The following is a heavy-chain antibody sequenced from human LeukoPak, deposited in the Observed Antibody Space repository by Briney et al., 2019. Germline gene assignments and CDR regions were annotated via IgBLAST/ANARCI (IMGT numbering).Heavy chain of an antibody. CDR3: ARELTTVDPFDY. Sequence: GASVKVSCKASGYTFISYYMHWVRQAPGQGLEWMGIINPSGGYTTYAQKSQGRVTMTRDTSTSTVYMELSSLRSEDTAVYYCARELTTVDPFDYWGQGTLVTVSS. V-gene: IGHV1-46*01. D-gene: IGHD4-17*01. J-gene: IGHJ4*02. CDR2: INPSGGYT. CDR1: GYTFISYY.